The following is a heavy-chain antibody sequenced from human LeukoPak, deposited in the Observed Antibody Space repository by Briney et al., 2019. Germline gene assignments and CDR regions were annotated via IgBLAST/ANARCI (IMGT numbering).Heavy chain of an antibody. CDR1: GFTFDDYA. CDR3: AKAPSPLIAAEYFQH. D-gene: IGHD6-13*01. V-gene: IGHV3-9*01. Sequence: PGGSLRLSCAASGFTFDDYAMHWVRQAPGKGLEWVSGISWNSGSIGYADSVKGRFTISRDNAKNSLYLQMNSLRAEDTALYYCAKAPSPLIAAEYFQHWGQGTLVTVSS. CDR2: ISWNSGSI. J-gene: IGHJ1*01.